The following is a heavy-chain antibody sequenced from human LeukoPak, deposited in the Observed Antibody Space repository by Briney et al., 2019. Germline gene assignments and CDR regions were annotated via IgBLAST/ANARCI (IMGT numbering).Heavy chain of an antibody. CDR1: GGSFRGYY. CDR2: INHSGST. CDR3: ARGEQLVAVFDY. V-gene: IGHV4-34*01. J-gene: IGHJ4*02. Sequence: KPSETLSLTCAVYGGSFRGYYWSWIRQPPGKGPEWIGEINHSGSTNYNPSLKSRVTISVDTSKNQFSLKLSSVTAADTAVYYCARGEQLVAVFDYWGQGTLVTVSS. D-gene: IGHD6-6*01.